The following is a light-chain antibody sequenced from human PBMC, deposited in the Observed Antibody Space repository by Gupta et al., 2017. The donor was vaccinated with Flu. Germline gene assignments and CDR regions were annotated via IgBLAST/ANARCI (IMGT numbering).Light chain of an antibody. J-gene: IGKJ2*01. CDR1: QSVSSSY. CDR2: GAS. Sequence: EIVLTQSPGTLSLSPGERATLSCRARQSVSSSYLAWYQQKPGQAPRLLIYGASSRATGIPDRFSGSGSGTEFTLTISRREPEDFAVYYCQHEGSSPDTFGQGTKMEIK. CDR3: QHEGSSPDT. V-gene: IGKV3-20*01.